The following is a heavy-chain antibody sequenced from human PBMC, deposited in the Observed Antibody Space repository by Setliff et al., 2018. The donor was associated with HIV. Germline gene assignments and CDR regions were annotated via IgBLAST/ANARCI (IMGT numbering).Heavy chain of an antibody. CDR3: ASKVYCTNGVCLDAFDI. J-gene: IGHJ3*02. CDR1: GYTFTGYY. Sequence: ASVKVSCKASGYTFTGYYIHWVRQAPGQGLEWMGRIIPNSGGTNYAQKFQGRVTMTRDTSISTAYMELSRLRSDDTAVYYCASKVYCTNGVCLDAFDIWGQRTKVTVS. D-gene: IGHD2-8*01. CDR2: IIPNSGGT. V-gene: IGHV1-2*06.